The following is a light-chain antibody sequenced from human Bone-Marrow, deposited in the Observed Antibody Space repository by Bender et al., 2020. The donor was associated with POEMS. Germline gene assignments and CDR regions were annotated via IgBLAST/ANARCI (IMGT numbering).Light chain of an antibody. CDR2: EAR. V-gene: IGLV2-23*01. CDR3: CSFAGAANV. CDR1: SSDVGSSDF. J-gene: IGLJ1*01. Sequence: QSALTQPASVSGFPGQSITISCTGTSSDVGSSDFVSWYQQHPGKAPKLIIYEARKRPSGVSNRFSGSKSGNMASLTISGLQADDEADYYCCSFAGAANVFGTGTKVTVL.